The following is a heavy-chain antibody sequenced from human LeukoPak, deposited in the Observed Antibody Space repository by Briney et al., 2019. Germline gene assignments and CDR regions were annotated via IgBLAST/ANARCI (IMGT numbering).Heavy chain of an antibody. CDR3: ARAYYSNYACDY. Sequence: GASVKVSCKASGYTFTGYYMHWVRQAPGQGLEWMGWTNPNSGGTNYAQKFQGRVTMTRDTSISTAYMELSRLRSDDTAVYYCARAYYSNYACDYWGQGTLVTVSS. CDR2: TNPNSGGT. V-gene: IGHV1-2*02. J-gene: IGHJ4*02. CDR1: GYTFTGYY. D-gene: IGHD4-4*01.